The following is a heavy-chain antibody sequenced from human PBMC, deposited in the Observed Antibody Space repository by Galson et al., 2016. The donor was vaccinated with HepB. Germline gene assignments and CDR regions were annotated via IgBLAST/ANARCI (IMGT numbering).Heavy chain of an antibody. CDR1: GFTVSRNY. Sequence: SLRLSCAASGFTVSRNYMTWVRQAPGKRLEWVSVIYSADTGGTTYYADSVKGRFTISRDNSKNTLYLQMNGLRAEDTAVYYCAKGRPDAYYDFWSGYYPLEAHYYYGMDVWGQGTTVTVSS. CDR2: IYSADTGGTT. J-gene: IGHJ6*02. CDR3: AKGRPDAYYDFWSGYYPLEAHYYYGMDV. D-gene: IGHD3-3*01. V-gene: IGHV3-53*01.